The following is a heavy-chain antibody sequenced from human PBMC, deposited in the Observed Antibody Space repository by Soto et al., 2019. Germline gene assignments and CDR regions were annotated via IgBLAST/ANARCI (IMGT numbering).Heavy chain of an antibody. J-gene: IGHJ4*02. CDR1: GYTFTSYY. CDR3: AASPLHGSTRPDLEY. V-gene: IGHV1-46*01. CDR2: INPSGGST. D-gene: IGHD3-10*01. Sequence: ASVKVSCKASGYTFTSYYMHWVRQAPGQGLEWMGIINPSGGSTSYAQKFQGRVTMTRDTSTSTVYMELSSLRSEDTAVYYCAASPLHGSTRPDLEYWGQGTLVTVSS.